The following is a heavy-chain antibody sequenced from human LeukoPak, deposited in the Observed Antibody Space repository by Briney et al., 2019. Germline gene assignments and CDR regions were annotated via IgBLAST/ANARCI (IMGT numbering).Heavy chain of an antibody. J-gene: IGHJ4*02. D-gene: IGHD3-10*01. CDR1: GFPFSNYW. CDR3: ARGEVYGSGKTDY. Sequence: GGSLRLSCAASGFPFSNYWMHWVRHAPGKGLVWVSRINSDGSSTDNADCVKGRFTNSRDNAKNTLYLQMNSLRAEDTAVYYCARGEVYGSGKTDYWGQGTLVTVSS. CDR2: INSDGSST. V-gene: IGHV3-74*01.